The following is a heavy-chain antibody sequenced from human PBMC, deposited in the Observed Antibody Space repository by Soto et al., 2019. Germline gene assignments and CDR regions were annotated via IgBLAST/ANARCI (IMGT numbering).Heavy chain of an antibody. CDR2: INAGNGNT. CDR1: GYTFTSYA. Sequence: ASVKVSCKASGYTFTSYAMHWVRQAPGQRLEWMGWINAGNGNTKYSQKFQGRVTITRDTSASTAYMELSSLRSEDTAVYYCARDQVYYCSGGSCYYYYYMDVWGKGTTVTVSS. CDR3: ARDQVYYCSGGSCYYYYYMDV. V-gene: IGHV1-3*01. J-gene: IGHJ6*03. D-gene: IGHD2-15*01.